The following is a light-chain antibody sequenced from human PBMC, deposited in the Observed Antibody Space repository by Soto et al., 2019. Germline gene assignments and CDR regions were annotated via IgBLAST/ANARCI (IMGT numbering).Light chain of an antibody. J-gene: IGKJ1*01. CDR3: QQYGNSPGT. Sequence: PGEIAALSCSANQTVSSDYLAWYQQRPGQAPSLLIYGASSRASGVPDRFSGSGSGTDFTLTISRLEPEDFALYYCQQYGNSPGTFGQGTKVDIK. V-gene: IGKV3-20*01. CDR2: GAS. CDR1: QTVSSDY.